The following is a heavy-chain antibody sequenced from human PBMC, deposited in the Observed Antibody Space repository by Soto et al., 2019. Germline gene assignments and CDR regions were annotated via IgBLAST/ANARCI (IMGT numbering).Heavy chain of an antibody. V-gene: IGHV4-31*03. D-gene: IGHD3-10*01. CDR1: GGSISSGGYY. J-gene: IGHJ5*02. Sequence: SETLSLTCTVSGGSISSGGYYWSWIRQHPGKGLEWIGYIYYSGSTYYNPSLKSRVTISVDTSKNQFSLKLSSVTAADTAVYYCARAGITMVREFDPWGQGXLVTVYS. CDR3: ARAGITMVREFDP. CDR2: IYYSGST.